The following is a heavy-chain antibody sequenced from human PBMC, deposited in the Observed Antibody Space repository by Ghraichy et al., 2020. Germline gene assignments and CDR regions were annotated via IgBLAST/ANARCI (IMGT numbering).Heavy chain of an antibody. Sequence: GGSLRLSCAASGFTFSSYAMSWVRQAPGKGLEWVSTISGNGGSTYYADSVKGRFTISRDNSKNTLYLQMNSLRADDTAVYYCVRPEYSSSWGHDYWGQGTLVTVSS. CDR3: VRPEYSSSWGHDY. CDR2: ISGNGGST. CDR1: GFTFSSYA. V-gene: IGHV3-23*01. J-gene: IGHJ4*02. D-gene: IGHD6-6*01.